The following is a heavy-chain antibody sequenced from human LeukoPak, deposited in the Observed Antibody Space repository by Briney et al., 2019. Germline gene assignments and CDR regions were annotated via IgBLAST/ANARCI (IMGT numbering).Heavy chain of an antibody. Sequence: GASVKVSCKASGGTFSSYAISWVRQAPGQGLEWMGGIIPIFGTANYAQKFRGRVTITADESTSTAYMELSSLRSEDRAVYYCARVISTSSFVFDYWGQGTLVTVSP. V-gene: IGHV1-69*13. J-gene: IGHJ4*02. CDR2: IIPIFGTA. CDR3: ARVISTSSFVFDY. D-gene: IGHD6-6*01. CDR1: GGTFSSYA.